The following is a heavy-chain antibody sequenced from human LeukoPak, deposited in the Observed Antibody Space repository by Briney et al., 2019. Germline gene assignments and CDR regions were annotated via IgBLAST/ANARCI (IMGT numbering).Heavy chain of an antibody. CDR1: GYSFTNYW. Sequence: GESLKISCEGSGYSFTNYWIGWVRQMPGKGLEWMGIIYPGDSDTRYSPSLQGQVTISADKPISTAYLQWSSLRASDTAMYYCARRKYDSSGYDDYWGPGTLVTVSS. CDR3: ARRKYDSSGYDDY. J-gene: IGHJ4*02. CDR2: IYPGDSDT. V-gene: IGHV5-51*01. D-gene: IGHD3-22*01.